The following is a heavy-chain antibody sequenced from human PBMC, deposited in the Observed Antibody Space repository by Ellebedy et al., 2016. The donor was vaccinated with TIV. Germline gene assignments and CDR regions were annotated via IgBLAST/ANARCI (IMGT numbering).Heavy chain of an antibody. CDR1: GFGFRSFG. CDR3: AKEAYDILTGSQMYGMDV. CDR2: ISYDGNNK. D-gene: IGHD3-9*01. V-gene: IGHV3-30*18. J-gene: IGHJ6*02. Sequence: GESLKISCAASGFGFRSFGMHWVRQAPGKGLEWLAFISYDGNNKYNADSVKGRITISRDNSNNSLYLQMNSLRPEDTAVYFCAKEAYDILTGSQMYGMDVWGQGTTVTVSS.